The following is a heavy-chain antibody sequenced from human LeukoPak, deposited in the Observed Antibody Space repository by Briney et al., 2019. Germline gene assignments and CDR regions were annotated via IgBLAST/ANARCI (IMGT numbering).Heavy chain of an antibody. CDR3: ARGGYYYGSSGYHSPLDY. D-gene: IGHD3-22*01. Sequence: SVKVSCKASGGTFSSYAINWVRQAPGQGLEWMGRIIPIFGTANYAQKFQGRVTITTDESTSTAYMELSSLRSEDTAVYYCARGGYYYGSSGYHSPLDYWGQGTLVTVSS. CDR1: GGTFSSYA. J-gene: IGHJ4*02. CDR2: IIPIFGTA. V-gene: IGHV1-69*05.